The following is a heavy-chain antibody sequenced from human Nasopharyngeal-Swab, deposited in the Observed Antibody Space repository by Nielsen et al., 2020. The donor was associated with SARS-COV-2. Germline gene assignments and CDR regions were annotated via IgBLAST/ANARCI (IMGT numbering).Heavy chain of an antibody. CDR1: GYTFTSYG. J-gene: IGHJ1*01. D-gene: IGHD3-22*01. CDR3: ARISNIYDSSNGYFQH. CDR2: ISAYNGNT. V-gene: IGHV1-18*01. Sequence: ASVKVSCKASGYTFTSYGISWVRQAPGQGLGWMGWISAYNGNTNYAQKLQGRVTMTTDTSTSTAYMELRSLRSDDTAVYYCARISNIYDSSNGYFQHWGQGTLVTVSS.